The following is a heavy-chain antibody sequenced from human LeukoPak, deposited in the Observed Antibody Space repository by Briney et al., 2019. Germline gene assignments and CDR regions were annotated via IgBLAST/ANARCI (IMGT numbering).Heavy chain of an antibody. Sequence: SETLSLTCAVYGGSFSGYYRSWIRQPPGKGLEWIGEINHSGSTNYNPSLKSRVTISVDTSKNQFSLKLSSVTAADTAVYYCASSKLWFGELLYDNYWGQGTLVTVSS. CDR1: GGSFSGYY. CDR3: ASSKLWFGELLYDNY. CDR2: INHSGST. D-gene: IGHD3-10*01. V-gene: IGHV4-34*01. J-gene: IGHJ4*02.